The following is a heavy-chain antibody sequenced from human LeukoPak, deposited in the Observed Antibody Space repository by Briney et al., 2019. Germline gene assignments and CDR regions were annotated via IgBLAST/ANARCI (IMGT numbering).Heavy chain of an antibody. CDR2: INSDGSST. CDR3: ARERRDYYDSGGYHDY. CDR1: GFTFSSYW. Sequence: QPGGSLRLSCAASGFTFSSYWMHWVRQALEKGLVWVSRINSDGSSTSYADSVKGRFTISRDNAKNTLYLQMSSLRAEDTAVYYCARERRDYYDSGGYHDYWGQGTLVTVSS. V-gene: IGHV3-74*01. J-gene: IGHJ4*02. D-gene: IGHD3-22*01.